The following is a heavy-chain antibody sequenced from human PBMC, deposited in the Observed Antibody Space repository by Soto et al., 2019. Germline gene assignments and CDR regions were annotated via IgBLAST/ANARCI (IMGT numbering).Heavy chain of an antibody. CDR3: AHQDSSGYYYRRNWFDP. CDR1: GFSLSTSGVG. V-gene: IGHV2-5*02. J-gene: IGHJ5*02. D-gene: IGHD3-22*01. CDR2: IYWDDDK. Sequence: QITLKESGPTLVKPTQTLTLTCTFSGFSLSTSGVGVGWIRQPPGKALEWLALIYWDDDKRYSPSLKSRLTNTKDTSKNQVVLTMTNMDPVDTATYYCAHQDSSGYYYRRNWFDPWGQGTLVTVSS.